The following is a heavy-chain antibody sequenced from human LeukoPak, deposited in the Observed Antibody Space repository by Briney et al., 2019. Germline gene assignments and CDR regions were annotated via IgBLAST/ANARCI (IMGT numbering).Heavy chain of an antibody. D-gene: IGHD3-16*01. CDR1: GGSFSGYY. Sequence: SETLSLTCAVYGGSFSGYYWSWIRQPPGKGLEWIGEINHSGSTNYNPSLKSRVTISVDTSKNQFSLKLSSVTAADTAVYYCAGGWQATRYYYYYGMDVWGQGTTVTVSS. CDR3: AGGWQATRYYYYYGMDV. CDR2: INHSGST. V-gene: IGHV4-34*01. J-gene: IGHJ6*02.